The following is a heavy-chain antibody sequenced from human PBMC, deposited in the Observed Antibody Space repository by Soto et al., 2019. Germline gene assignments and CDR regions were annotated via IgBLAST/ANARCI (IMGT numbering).Heavy chain of an antibody. J-gene: IGHJ6*02. Sequence: QVHLQESGPGLVKPSGTLSLICIVSGDSVTFGHHCWSWIRQPPGKGLEWIGHIFFTGATNYSPSLKSRVTMSVDSSKSQFSLNLTSVTAADSAIYYCARARPDSAGSSLGRRLDVWGQGTTVTVSS. CDR1: GDSVTFGHHC. CDR3: ARARPDSAGSSLGRRLDV. CDR2: IFFTGAT. D-gene: IGHD3-10*01. V-gene: IGHV4-61*01.